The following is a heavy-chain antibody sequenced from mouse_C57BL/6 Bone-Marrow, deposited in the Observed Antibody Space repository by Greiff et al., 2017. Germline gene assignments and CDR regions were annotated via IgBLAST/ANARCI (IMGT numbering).Heavy chain of an antibody. CDR2: INPYNGGT. V-gene: IGHV1-19*01. CDR1: GYTFTDYY. D-gene: IGHD2-4*01. J-gene: IGHJ4*01. Sequence: LVEPGASVKMFCKASGYTFTDYYMNWVKQSHGKSLEWIGVINPYNGGTSYNKKFKGKATLTVDKSSSTAYMELNSLTSEDSAVYYCARSEDYDYAMDYWGQGTSVTVSS. CDR3: ARSEDYDYAMDY.